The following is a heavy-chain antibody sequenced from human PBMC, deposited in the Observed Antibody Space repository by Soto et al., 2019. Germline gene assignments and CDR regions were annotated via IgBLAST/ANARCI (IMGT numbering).Heavy chain of an antibody. Sequence: SETLSLTCTVSGGSISSYYWSWIRQPPGKGLEWIGYIYYSGSTNYNPSLKSRVTISVDTSKNQFSLKLSSVTAADTAVYYCARDYAGGGYDFWSGYYPMDVWGKGTTVTVSS. V-gene: IGHV4-59*12. J-gene: IGHJ6*03. CDR2: IYYSGST. D-gene: IGHD3-3*01. CDR1: GGSISSYY. CDR3: ARDYAGGGYDFWSGYYPMDV.